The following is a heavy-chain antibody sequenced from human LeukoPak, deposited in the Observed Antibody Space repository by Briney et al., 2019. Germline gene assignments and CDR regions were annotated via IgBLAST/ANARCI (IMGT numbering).Heavy chain of an antibody. D-gene: IGHD1-26*01. CDR2: IWNDGSDE. Sequence: PGRSLRLSCAVSGFTFSSHGMHWVRQAPGKGLEWVAVIWNDGSDEYYADSVKGRFTISRDNSKNTLYLQMNSLRAEDTAVYYCARDWENGMDVWGKGTTVTVSS. V-gene: IGHV3-33*01. CDR3: ARDWENGMDV. J-gene: IGHJ6*04. CDR1: GFTFSSHG.